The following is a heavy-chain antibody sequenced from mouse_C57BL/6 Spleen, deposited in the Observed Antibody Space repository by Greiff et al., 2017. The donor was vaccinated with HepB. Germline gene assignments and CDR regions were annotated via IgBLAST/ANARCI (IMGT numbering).Heavy chain of an antibody. CDR3: ARNYGSSFWFDY. CDR1: GYTFTSYW. Sequence: QVHVKQPGAELVKPGASVKMSCKASGYTFTSYWITWVKQRPGQGLEWIGDIYPGSGSTNYNEKFKSKATLTVDTSSSTAYMQLSSLTSEDSAVYYCARNYGSSFWFDYWGQGTTLTVSS. V-gene: IGHV1-55*01. D-gene: IGHD1-1*01. CDR2: IYPGSGST. J-gene: IGHJ2*01.